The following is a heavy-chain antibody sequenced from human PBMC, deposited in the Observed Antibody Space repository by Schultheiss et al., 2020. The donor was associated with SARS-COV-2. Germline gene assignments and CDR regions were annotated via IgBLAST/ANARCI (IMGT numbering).Heavy chain of an antibody. V-gene: IGHV3-74*03. D-gene: IGHD3-10*01. CDR1: EYTFGNYW. CDR3: VRGRFDP. CDR2: IHENGHIT. J-gene: IGHJ5*02. Sequence: GGSLRLSCVASEYTFGNYWMHWVRQAPGEGLVWVSYIHENGHITMYADSVKGRFTISRDNAKNTLYLQMDSLGVDDTAVYYCVRGRFDPWGQGTLVTVSS.